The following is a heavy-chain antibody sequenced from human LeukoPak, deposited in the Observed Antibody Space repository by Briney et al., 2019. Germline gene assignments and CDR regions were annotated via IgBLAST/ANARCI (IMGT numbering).Heavy chain of an antibody. CDR2: IYPGDSDT. D-gene: IGHD6-19*01. CDR3: AISGIAVAGFDY. Sequence: GESLKISCRSSGHDFTSYWIAWVRQLPGKGLEWMGIIYPGDSDTRYSPSFQGQVTISADKSISTAYLQWSSLKASDTAMYYCAISGIAVAGFDYWGQGTLVTVSS. J-gene: IGHJ4*02. V-gene: IGHV5-51*01. CDR1: GHDFTSYW.